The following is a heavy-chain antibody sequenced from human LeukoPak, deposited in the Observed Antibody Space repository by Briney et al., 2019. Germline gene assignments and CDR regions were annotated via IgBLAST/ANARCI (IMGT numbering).Heavy chain of an antibody. CDR2: IDPSDSYT. Sequence: KLGESLNISCKGSGYSFTSYWISWVRQMPGKGLEWMGRIDPSDSYTKYSPSFQGHVTISADKSISTAYLQWSSLKASDTAMYYCARQPKSLLERRPEYYIDYWGQGTLVTVSS. CDR1: GYSFTSYW. D-gene: IGHD1-1*01. V-gene: IGHV5-10-1*01. CDR3: ARQPKSLLERRPEYYIDY. J-gene: IGHJ4*02.